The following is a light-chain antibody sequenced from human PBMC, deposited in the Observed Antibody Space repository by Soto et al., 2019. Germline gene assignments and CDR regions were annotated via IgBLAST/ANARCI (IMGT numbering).Light chain of an antibody. CDR3: QQSYSTPYT. J-gene: IGKJ2*01. Sequence: DIQMTQSPSSLSASVGDRVTITCRASQSISSYLNWYQQKPGKAPKLLIYAASILQSGVPSRISGSVSGTDFTLTISILQPEDCATYYCQQSYSTPYTFGQGTKLEIK. CDR2: AAS. CDR1: QSISSY. V-gene: IGKV1-39*01.